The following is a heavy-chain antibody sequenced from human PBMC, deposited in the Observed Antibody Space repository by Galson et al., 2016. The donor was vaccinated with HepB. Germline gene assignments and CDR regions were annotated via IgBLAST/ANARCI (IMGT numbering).Heavy chain of an antibody. CDR3: AREDSPRGLRSFDY. Sequence: SLRLSCAASGLTFSRCTMGWVRQAPGKGLEWVSAITAGSTNTYYADSVKGRFIISRDNSKNTPYLQVNSLRAEDTAVYYCAREDSPRGLRSFDYWGQGTLVTVSS. CDR1: GLTFSRCT. CDR2: ITAGSTNT. J-gene: IGHJ4*02. V-gene: IGHV3-23*01. D-gene: IGHD4-17*01.